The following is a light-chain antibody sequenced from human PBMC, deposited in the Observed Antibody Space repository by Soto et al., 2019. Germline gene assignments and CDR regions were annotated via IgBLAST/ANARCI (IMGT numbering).Light chain of an antibody. CDR3: QQYGRSPRT. V-gene: IGKV3-20*01. CDR2: GAS. Sequence: VLTQSPCTLSLSPGERATLSCRASQSISSSYLAWYQQKPGQAPRLLIYGASSRATGTPDRFSGSGSGTDFTLTISRLEPEDFAVYYCQQYGRSPRTFGQGTKVDIK. CDR1: QSISSSY. J-gene: IGKJ1*01.